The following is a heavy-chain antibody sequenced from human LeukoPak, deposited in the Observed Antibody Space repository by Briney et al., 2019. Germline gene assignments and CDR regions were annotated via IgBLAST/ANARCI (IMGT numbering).Heavy chain of an antibody. Sequence: SETLSLTCTVSGGSISSYYWSWIRQPPGKGLEWIGYIYYSGSTNYNPSLKSRVTISVDTSKNQFSLKLSSVTAADTAVYYCARRLNVLRFLEWLNTFAFDYWGQGTLVTVSS. D-gene: IGHD3-3*01. CDR2: IYYSGST. CDR1: GGSISSYY. V-gene: IGHV4-59*08. CDR3: ARRLNVLRFLEWLNTFAFDY. J-gene: IGHJ4*02.